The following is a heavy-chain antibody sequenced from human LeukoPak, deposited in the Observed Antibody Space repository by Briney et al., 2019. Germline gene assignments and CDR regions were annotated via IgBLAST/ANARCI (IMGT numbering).Heavy chain of an antibody. D-gene: IGHD6-13*01. CDR1: GGTFSSYA. CDR3: AILGPGIAAADKLMICDY. V-gene: IGHV1-69*01. J-gene: IGHJ4*02. CDR2: IIPIFGTA. Sequence: SVKVSCKASGGTFSSYAISWVRQAPGQGLEWMGGIIPIFGTANYAQKFQGRVTITADESTSTAYMELSSLRSEDTAVYYCAILGPGIAAADKLMICDYWGEGTLVTVSS.